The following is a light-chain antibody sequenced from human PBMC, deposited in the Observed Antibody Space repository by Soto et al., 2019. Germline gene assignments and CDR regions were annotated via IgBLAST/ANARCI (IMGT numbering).Light chain of an antibody. CDR2: FAS. V-gene: IGKV1-39*01. Sequence: DLQMTQSPSSLSASVGDRVTITCRASQNIYSYLNWYQQKPGKAPKLLIYFASSLQSGVPSRFSDSVSGTVFTLTITSLQPEDLPTYYCQQSYSPLPPSGPGPKVDIK. CDR3: QQSYSPLPP. J-gene: IGKJ3*01. CDR1: QNIYSY.